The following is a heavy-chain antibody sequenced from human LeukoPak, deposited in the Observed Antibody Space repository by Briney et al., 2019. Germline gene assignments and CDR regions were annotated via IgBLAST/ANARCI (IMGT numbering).Heavy chain of an antibody. CDR1: GFTFSSYA. V-gene: IGHV3-23*01. D-gene: IGHD2-2*01. CDR3: AKDRMVVPAARRDRERRAFDI. CDR2: ISGSGGST. J-gene: IGHJ3*02. Sequence: PGGSLRLSCAASGFTFSSYAMSWVRQAPGKGLEWVSAISGSGGSTYYADSVKGRFTISRDNSKNTLYLQMNSLRAEDTAVYYCAKDRMVVPAARRDRERRAFDIWGQGTMVTVSS.